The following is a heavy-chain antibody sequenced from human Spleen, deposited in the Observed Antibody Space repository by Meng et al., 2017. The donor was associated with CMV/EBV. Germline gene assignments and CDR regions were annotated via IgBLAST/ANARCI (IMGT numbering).Heavy chain of an antibody. Sequence: SETLSLTCTVSGGSISSNYWDWIRQPPGEGLEWIGSIFYSGSTNYNPSLKSRVTISVDTSKNQFSLKLSSVTAADTAVYYCARDRADYAVDYWGQGTLVTVSS. CDR2: IFYSGST. D-gene: IGHD4-17*01. CDR3: ARDRADYAVDY. V-gene: IGHV4-59*01. CDR1: GGSISSNY. J-gene: IGHJ4*02.